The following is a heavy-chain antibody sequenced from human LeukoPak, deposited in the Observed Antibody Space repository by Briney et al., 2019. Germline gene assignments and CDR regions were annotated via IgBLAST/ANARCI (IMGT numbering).Heavy chain of an antibody. CDR2: ISYDGNNK. V-gene: IGHV3-30*18. D-gene: IGHD2-2*01. CDR1: GFTFSKHG. CDR3: AKDRDCSSAPCNGAEIDY. J-gene: IGHJ4*02. Sequence: GGSLRLSCAASGFTFSKHGMHWVRQAPGKGLEWVSVISYDGNNKYYADSVRGRFTVSRDNSKNTLYLQMNSLGAEDTAVYYCAKDRDCSSAPCNGAEIDYWGQGTLVTVSS.